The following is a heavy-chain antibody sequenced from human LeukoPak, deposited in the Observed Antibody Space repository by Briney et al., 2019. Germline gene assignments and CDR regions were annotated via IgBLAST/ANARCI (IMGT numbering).Heavy chain of an antibody. D-gene: IGHD2-2*01. V-gene: IGHV1-69*05. CDR2: IIPIFGTA. CDR1: GGTFSSYA. CDR3: ARGYCSSTSCFLYYYYMDV. Sequence: SVKVSCKASGGTFSSYAISWVRQAPGQGLEWMGRIIPIFGTANYAQKFQGRVTITTDESTSTAYMGLSSLRSEDTAVYYCARGYCSSTSCFLYYYYMDVWGKGTTVTVSS. J-gene: IGHJ6*03.